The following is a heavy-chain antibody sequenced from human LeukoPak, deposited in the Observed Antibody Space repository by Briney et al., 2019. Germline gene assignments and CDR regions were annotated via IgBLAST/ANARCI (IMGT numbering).Heavy chain of an antibody. J-gene: IGHJ4*02. CDR3: ARANFLYCSSTTCLFDY. Sequence: ASVKVSCKASGYTFTDYYMHWVRQAPGQGFEWMGWINPNDGDTNYAQKLQGRVTMTRDTSISTAHMEVSRLRSDDTAVYYCARANFLYCSSTTCLFDYWGQGTLVTVSS. CDR1: GYTFTDYY. D-gene: IGHD2-2*01. V-gene: IGHV1-2*02. CDR2: INPNDGDT.